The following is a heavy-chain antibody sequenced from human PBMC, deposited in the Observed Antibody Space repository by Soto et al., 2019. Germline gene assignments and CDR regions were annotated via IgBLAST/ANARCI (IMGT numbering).Heavy chain of an antibody. J-gene: IGHJ6*02. CDR3: ARDAREKYGDYGYHYYDGMDV. CDR2: ISAYNGNT. CDR1: GYTFTSYG. V-gene: IGHV1-18*01. D-gene: IGHD4-17*01. Sequence: ASVKVSCKASGYTFTSYGLSWVRQAPGQGLEWMGWISAYNGNTNYAQKLQGRVTMTTDTSTSTASMELRSLKSDDTAVYYCARDAREKYGDYGYHYYDGMDVWGQGTTVTVSS.